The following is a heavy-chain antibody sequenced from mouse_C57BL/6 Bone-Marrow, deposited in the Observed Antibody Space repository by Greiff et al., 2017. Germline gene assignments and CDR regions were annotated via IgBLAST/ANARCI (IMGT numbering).Heavy chain of an antibody. J-gene: IGHJ1*03. D-gene: IGHD1-1*01. V-gene: IGHV14-4*01. CDR2: IDPENGDT. Sequence: VQLQQSGAELVWPGASVKLSCTASGFNIKDDYMHWVKQRPEQGLEWIGWIDPENGDTEYASKFQGKATITADTSSNTAYLQLSSLTSEDTAVYYCTTPITNVRGYWYFDVWGTGTTVTVSS. CDR1: GFNIKDDY. CDR3: TTPITNVRGYWYFDV.